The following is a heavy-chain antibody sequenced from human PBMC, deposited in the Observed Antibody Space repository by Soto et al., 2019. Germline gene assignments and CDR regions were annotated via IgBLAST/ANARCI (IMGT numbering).Heavy chain of an antibody. CDR1: GGSISSYY. CDR3: ARARGHPYRYCSGDNCYSPYFDY. D-gene: IGHD2-15*01. Sequence: QMQLQEAGQGLVKPSETLSLTCNVSGGSISSYYWGWIRQPPGKGLEWIGYVYYSGSTNYNPSLKSRLTISVDTSKSHFSLELRSVTAEDTAVYYCARARGHPYRYCSGDNCYSPYFDYWGQGTLVTVSS. J-gene: IGHJ4*02. CDR2: VYYSGST. V-gene: IGHV4-59*01.